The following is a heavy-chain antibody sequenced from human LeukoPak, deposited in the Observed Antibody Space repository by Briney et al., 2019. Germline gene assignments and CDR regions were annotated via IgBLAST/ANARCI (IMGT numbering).Heavy chain of an antibody. CDR2: ISSSSSTI. CDR3: AELGITMIGGV. J-gene: IGHJ6*04. CDR1: GFTFSSYG. D-gene: IGHD3-10*02. V-gene: IGHV3-48*01. Sequence: HSGGSLRLSCAASGFTFSSYGMTWVRRAPGKGLEWVSYISSSSSTIYYADSVKGRFTISRDNAKNSLYLQMNSLRAEDTAVYYCAELGITMIGGVWGKGTTVTISS.